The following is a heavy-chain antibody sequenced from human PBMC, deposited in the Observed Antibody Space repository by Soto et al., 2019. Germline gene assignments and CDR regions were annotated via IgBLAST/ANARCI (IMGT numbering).Heavy chain of an antibody. D-gene: IGHD2-2*01. CDR2: ILHTGST. Sequence: ETLSLTCCVSGYSISSCYYWACIRQPPGKGLEWIGNILHTGSTYYNPSLTSRATISVDTSRNQISLRLRSVTAADTAIYYCAKDATTRGWFATWGQGTLVTVSS. V-gene: IGHV4-38-2*02. CDR3: AKDATTRGWFAT. J-gene: IGHJ5*02. CDR1: GYSISSCYY.